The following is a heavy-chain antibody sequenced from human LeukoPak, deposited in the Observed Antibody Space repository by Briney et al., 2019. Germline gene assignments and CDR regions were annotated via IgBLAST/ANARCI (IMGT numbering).Heavy chain of an antibody. CDR2: FSGSGGST. CDR3: AKDQYTSSSGRVNFDY. J-gene: IGHJ4*02. Sequence: GGSLRLSCAASGFTFNNYAMGSVRQAPGKGLEWVSTFSGSGGSTYYADSVKGRFTISRDNSKNTLYLQMNSLGAEDTAVYYCAKDQYTSSSGRVNFDYWGQGTLVTVSS. CDR1: GFTFNNYA. V-gene: IGHV3-23*01. D-gene: IGHD6-6*01.